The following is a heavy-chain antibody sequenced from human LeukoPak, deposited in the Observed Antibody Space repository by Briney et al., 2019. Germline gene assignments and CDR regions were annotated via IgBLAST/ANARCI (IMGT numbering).Heavy chain of an antibody. V-gene: IGHV3-33*01. D-gene: IGHD2-15*01. J-gene: IGHJ4*02. CDR2: IWYDGSNK. CDR1: GFTFSSYG. CDR3: ARDRSVRYFDY. Sequence: GGSLRLSCAASGFTFSSYGMHWVRQAPGKGLEWVAVIWYDGSNKYYADSVRGRFTISRDTPKNTLYLQMNSLRAEDTAVYYCARDRSVRYFDYWGQGALVTVSS.